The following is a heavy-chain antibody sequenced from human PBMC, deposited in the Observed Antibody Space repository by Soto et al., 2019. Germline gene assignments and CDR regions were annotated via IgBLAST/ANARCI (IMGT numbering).Heavy chain of an antibody. CDR1: GGSISSSSYY. J-gene: IGHJ4*02. D-gene: IGHD3-16*01. Sequence: QLQLQESGPGLVKPSETLSLTCTVSGGSISSSSYYWGWIRQPPGKGLEWIGSIYYSGSTYYNPSLKSRVTISVDTSKNQFSLKLSSVTAADTAVYYCARDVSEGHSADLGQGTLVTVSS. CDR2: IYYSGST. V-gene: IGHV4-39*01. CDR3: ARDVSEGHSAD.